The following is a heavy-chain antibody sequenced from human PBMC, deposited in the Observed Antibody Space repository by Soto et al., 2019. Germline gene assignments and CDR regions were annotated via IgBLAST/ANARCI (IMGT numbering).Heavy chain of an antibody. J-gene: IGHJ4*02. Sequence: QPGGSLRLSCAASGFTFSSYAMSWVRQAPGKGLEWVSAISGSGGSTYYADSVKGRFTISRDNSKNTLYLQMNSLRAEDTAVYYCAKGFTFGPRIAAAGHFDYWGQGTLVTVSS. D-gene: IGHD6-13*01. CDR1: GFTFSSYA. V-gene: IGHV3-23*01. CDR2: ISGSGGST. CDR3: AKGFTFGPRIAAAGHFDY.